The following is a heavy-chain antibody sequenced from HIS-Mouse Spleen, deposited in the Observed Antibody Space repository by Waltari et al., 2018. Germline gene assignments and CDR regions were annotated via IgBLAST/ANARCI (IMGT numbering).Heavy chain of an antibody. V-gene: IGHV4-39*07. CDR2: IYYSGST. CDR1: GGSISSSSYY. J-gene: IGHJ2*01. Sequence: QLQLQESGPGLVKPSETLSLTCTVSGGSISSSSYYCGWIRQPPGKGLEWIGIIYYSGSTYYNPSLKSRVTISVDTSKNQFSLKLSSVTAADTAVYYCAREIPYSSSWYDWYFDLWGRGTLVTVSS. CDR3: AREIPYSSSWYDWYFDL. D-gene: IGHD6-13*01.